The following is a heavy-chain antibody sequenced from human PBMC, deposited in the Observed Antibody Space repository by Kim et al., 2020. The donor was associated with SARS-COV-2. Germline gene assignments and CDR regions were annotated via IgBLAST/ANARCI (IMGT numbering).Heavy chain of an antibody. D-gene: IGHD4-17*01. CDR3: ARAYADYQLDY. Sequence: GGSLRLSCAASGFTFGDYSMNWVRQAPGKGLEWVSSISSTGTYTYYADSLKGRFTISRDNARNSVFLQINGLRAEDTAVYYCARAYADYQLDYWGQGTLVTVSS. CDR1: GFTFGDYS. V-gene: IGHV3-21*01. J-gene: IGHJ4*02. CDR2: ISSTGTYT.